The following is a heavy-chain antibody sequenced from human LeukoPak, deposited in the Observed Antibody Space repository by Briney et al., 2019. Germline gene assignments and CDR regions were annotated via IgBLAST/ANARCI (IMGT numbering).Heavy chain of an antibody. J-gene: IGHJ4*02. CDR3: ARTADGSHFDY. V-gene: IGHV2-70*04. Sequence: SGPALAKPTQTLTLTCTFSGFSLSTNGMRVSWMRQPPGKALEWLARIDWDDDKFYSTSLKTRLTITKDTSKNLVVLIMTNMDPVDTATYYCARTADGSHFDYWGQGTLVTVSS. CDR1: GFSLSTNGMR. D-gene: IGHD5-24*01. CDR2: IDWDDDK.